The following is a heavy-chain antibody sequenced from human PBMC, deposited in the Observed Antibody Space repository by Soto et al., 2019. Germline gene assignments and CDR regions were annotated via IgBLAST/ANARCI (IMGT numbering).Heavy chain of an antibody. V-gene: IGHV3-7*01. CDR3: ARAQKVYYDSSGYYDFYYVMDV. Sequence: GGSLRLSCAASGFTFSSYWMSWVRQAPGKGLEWVANIKQDGSEKYYVDSVKGRFTISRDNAKNSLYLQMNRLRAEDTAVYYCARAQKVYYDSSGYYDFYYVMDVWGQGTTVTVSS. CDR1: GFTFSSYW. CDR2: IKQDGSEK. J-gene: IGHJ6*02. D-gene: IGHD3-22*01.